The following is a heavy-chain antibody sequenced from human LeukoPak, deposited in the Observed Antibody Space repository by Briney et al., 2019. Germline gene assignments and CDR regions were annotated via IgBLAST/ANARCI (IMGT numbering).Heavy chain of an antibody. Sequence: GGSLRLSCAASGFTFSSYSMNWVRKAPGKGLEWVSSISSSSSYIYYADSVKGRFTISRDNAKNSLYLQMNSLRAEDTAVYYCAREYVDTAMATDAFDIWGQGTMVTVSS. CDR1: GFTFSSYS. D-gene: IGHD5-18*01. CDR3: AREYVDTAMATDAFDI. CDR2: ISSSSSYI. J-gene: IGHJ3*02. V-gene: IGHV3-21*01.